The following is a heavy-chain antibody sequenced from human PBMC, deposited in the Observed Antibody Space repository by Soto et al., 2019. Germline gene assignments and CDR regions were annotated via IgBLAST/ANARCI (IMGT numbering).Heavy chain of an antibody. Sequence: GGSLRLSCAASGFTFSSYGMHWVRQAPGKGLEWVAVISYDGSNKYYADSVKGRFTISRDNAKNSLYLQMNSLRAEDTALYYCAKDGYRVVAAIAGYFDYWGQGTLVTVSS. CDR2: ISYDGSNK. D-gene: IGHD2-15*01. V-gene: IGHV3-30*18. J-gene: IGHJ4*02. CDR3: AKDGYRVVAAIAGYFDY. CDR1: GFTFSSYG.